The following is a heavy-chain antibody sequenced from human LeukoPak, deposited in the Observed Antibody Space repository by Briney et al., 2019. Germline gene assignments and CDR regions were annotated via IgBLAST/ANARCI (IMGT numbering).Heavy chain of an antibody. CDR2: ISRSVTFI. D-gene: IGHD4-17*01. CDR3: VRDATETQMGWVYFDY. Sequence: AGGSLRLSCAASGFTFSSYEMNWVRQAPGKGLEWLSYISRSVTFIQYADSVKGRFTISRDDAKNSLYLQMNRLRAEDTGVYHCVRDATETQMGWVYFDYWGQGTLVIVSS. J-gene: IGHJ4*02. V-gene: IGHV3-48*03. CDR1: GFTFSSYE.